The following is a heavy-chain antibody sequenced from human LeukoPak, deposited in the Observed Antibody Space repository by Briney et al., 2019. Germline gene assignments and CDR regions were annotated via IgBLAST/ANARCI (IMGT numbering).Heavy chain of an antibody. CDR3: ARDASRRYYYGSGSYYTGEFYYYYYYMDV. CDR1: GFTFDDYG. Sequence: GGSLRLSCAASGFTFDDYGMSWVRHAPGKGLEWVSGINWNGGSTVYADSVKGRFTISRDNAKNSLYLQMNSLRAEDTALYYCARDASRRYYYGSGSYYTGEFYYYYYYMDVWGKGTTVTVSS. CDR2: INWNGGST. V-gene: IGHV3-20*04. D-gene: IGHD3-10*01. J-gene: IGHJ6*03.